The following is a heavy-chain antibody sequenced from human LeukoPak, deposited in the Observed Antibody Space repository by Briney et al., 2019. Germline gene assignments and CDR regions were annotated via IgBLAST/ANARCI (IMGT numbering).Heavy chain of an antibody. CDR3: AKDDYDFWSGYYIGGGFDY. J-gene: IGHJ4*02. Sequence: GGSLRLSCAGFGFSFETSSMHWVRQAPGKGLEWVAGISGDSQNFGYASSVRGRFTISRDNSKNTLYLQMNSLRAEDTAVYYCAKDDYDFWSGYYIGGGFDYWGQGTLVTVSS. CDR1: GFSFETSS. D-gene: IGHD3-3*01. V-gene: IGHV3-9*01. CDR2: ISGDSQNF.